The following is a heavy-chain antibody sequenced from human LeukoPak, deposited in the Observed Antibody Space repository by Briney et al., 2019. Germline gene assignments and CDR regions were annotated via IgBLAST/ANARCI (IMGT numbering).Heavy chain of an antibody. V-gene: IGHV3-23*01. CDR2: ISGSGGST. J-gene: IGHJ4*02. CDR3: AKDGEITQDYYYGSGSYYNPLDY. CDR1: GFTFSSYA. D-gene: IGHD3-10*01. Sequence: GGSLRLSCAASGFTFSSYAMSWVRQAPGKGLEWVSAISGSGGSTYYADSVKGRFTISRDNSKNTLYLQMNSLRAEDTAVYYCAKDGEITQDYYYGSGSYYNPLDYWGQGTLVTVSS.